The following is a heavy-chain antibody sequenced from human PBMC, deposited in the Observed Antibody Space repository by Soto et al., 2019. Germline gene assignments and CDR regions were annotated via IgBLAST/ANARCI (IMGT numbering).Heavy chain of an antibody. J-gene: IGHJ3*01. CDR2: IGIAGDP. CDR1: GFTFNSHD. CDR3: ARSLPGTYGAFDL. V-gene: IGHV3-13*05. Sequence: EVQLVESGGGLVQPGGSLRLSCAASGFTFNSHDMHWVRQTTGRGLEWISGIGIAGDPYYSGSVKGRFTISRDNAKNTVYLQIDSLRAEDTAVYYCARSLPGTYGAFDLWGQGTMVTVSS. D-gene: IGHD1-7*01.